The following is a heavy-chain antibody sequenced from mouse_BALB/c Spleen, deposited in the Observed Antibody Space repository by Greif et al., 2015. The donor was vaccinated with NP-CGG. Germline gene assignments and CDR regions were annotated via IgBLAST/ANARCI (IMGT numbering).Heavy chain of an antibody. V-gene: IGHV2-9*02. CDR1: GFSLTSYG. D-gene: IGHD2-2*01. CDR2: IWAGGST. Sequence: VNVVESGPGLVAPSQSLSITCTVSGFSLTSYGVHWVRQPPGKGLEWLGVIWAGGSTNYNSALMSRLSIGKDNSKSQVFLKMNSLQTGDTAMYYCARDGYDGYYFDYWGQGTTLTVSS. J-gene: IGHJ2*01. CDR3: ARDGYDGYYFDY.